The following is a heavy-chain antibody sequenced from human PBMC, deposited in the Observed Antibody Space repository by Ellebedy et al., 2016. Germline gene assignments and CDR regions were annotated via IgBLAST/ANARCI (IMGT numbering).Heavy chain of an antibody. CDR1: GFSLNTNQVV. V-gene: IGHV2-5*01. Sequence: SGPTLVKPTQTLTLTCSFSGFSLNTNQVVVGWVRQPPGKALEWLAFVYGNDDKRYSPSLRTRLTITKDTSKNQVILTMTNMEPVDTGTFYCVHRTTVTSVDYWGQGILVTVSS. J-gene: IGHJ4*02. CDR3: VHRTTVTSVDY. D-gene: IGHD4-11*01. CDR2: VYGNDDK.